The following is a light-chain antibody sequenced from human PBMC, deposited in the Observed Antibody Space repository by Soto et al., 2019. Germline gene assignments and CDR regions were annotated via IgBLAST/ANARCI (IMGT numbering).Light chain of an antibody. CDR1: QTVSSSF. J-gene: IGKJ1*01. V-gene: IGKV3-20*01. CDR3: RQYGNSPQT. CDR2: AAS. Sequence: EIVLTQSQGTLSLSPGGRATLSCRASQTVSSSFLAWYQQTPGQAPRLLIYAASSRATGIPDRFSGSGSGTDFTLTISRLEPEDFAVYYCRQYGNSPQTFGQGTKVDIK.